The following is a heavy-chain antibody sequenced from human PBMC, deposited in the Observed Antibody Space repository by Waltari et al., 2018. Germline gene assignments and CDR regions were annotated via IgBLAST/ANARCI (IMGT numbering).Heavy chain of an antibody. CDR1: GYSINSGYY. D-gene: IGHD2-2*03. CDR2: IYHAGDT. V-gene: IGHV4-38-2*01. J-gene: IGHJ4*02. Sequence: QVQLQESGPGLVKPSETLSLTCAVSGYSINSGYYWGWIRQSPGKGREWIATIYHAGDTFYNPSLKSRVTISMDTSKNQFSLKLNSVTAADTAVYFCSRQVLGYCTSAACRRLESWGQGTLVTVSS. CDR3: SRQVLGYCTSAACRRLES.